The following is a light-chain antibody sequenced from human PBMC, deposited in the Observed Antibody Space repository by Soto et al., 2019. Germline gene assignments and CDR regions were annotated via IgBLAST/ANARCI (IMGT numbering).Light chain of an antibody. Sequence: EIVLTQSPGTLSLSPGERATLSCRASQSVSSNSLLWYQPKPGQAPRLNIYGASSRATGVPARFTGSGSGTAFTLTISRLEPEDFAVYYCQQYDSLPPYTFGQGTKLEIK. CDR2: GAS. CDR1: QSVSSNS. CDR3: QQYDSLPPYT. V-gene: IGKV3-20*01. J-gene: IGKJ2*01.